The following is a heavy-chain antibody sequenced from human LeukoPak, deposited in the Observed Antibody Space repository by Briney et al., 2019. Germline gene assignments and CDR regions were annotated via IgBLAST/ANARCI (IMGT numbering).Heavy chain of an antibody. J-gene: IGHJ3*02. CDR3: ARQSGLKAFDI. Sequence: SETLSLTCTVSGGSISSYFWSWIRQPPGKGLEWIGYIYHSGSTYYNPSLKSRVTISVDRTKNQFSLKLSSVTAADTAVYYCARQSGLKAFDIWGQGTMVTVSS. CDR2: IYHSGST. V-gene: IGHV4-30-2*01. D-gene: IGHD5-12*01. CDR1: GGSISSYF.